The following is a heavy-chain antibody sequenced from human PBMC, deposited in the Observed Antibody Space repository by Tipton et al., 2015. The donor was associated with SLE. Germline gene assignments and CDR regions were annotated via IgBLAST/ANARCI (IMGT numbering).Heavy chain of an antibody. Sequence: TLSLTCSVSGASITSAGYYWSWMRHHPGKGLDWIGNIYFSGTTYYNPSLRSRVSISVDTSKDQFSLNLASVTAADTGVYYCARRGDWQYSCPSWGPGTLVAVS. CDR3: ARRGDWQYSCPS. D-gene: IGHD3/OR15-3a*01. J-gene: IGHJ4*02. CDR1: GASITSAGYY. V-gene: IGHV4-31*03. CDR2: IYFSGTT.